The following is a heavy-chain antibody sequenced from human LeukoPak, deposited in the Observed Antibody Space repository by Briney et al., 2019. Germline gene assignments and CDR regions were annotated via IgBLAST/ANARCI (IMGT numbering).Heavy chain of an antibody. Sequence: GASVKVSCKASGGTFSSYAISWVRQAPGQGLEWMGRIIPILGIANYAQKFQGRVTITADKSTSTAYMELSSLRSEDTAVYYCARAAVAGGYYYGMDVWGQGTTVTVSS. CDR1: GGTFSSYA. D-gene: IGHD6-19*01. V-gene: IGHV1-69*04. CDR3: ARAAVAGGYYYGMDV. CDR2: IIPILGIA. J-gene: IGHJ6*02.